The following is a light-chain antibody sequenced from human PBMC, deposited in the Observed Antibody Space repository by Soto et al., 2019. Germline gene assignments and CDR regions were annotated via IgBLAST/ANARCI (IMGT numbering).Light chain of an antibody. CDR1: QGIGVY. V-gene: IGKV1-27*01. CDR3: QKYNSAPLP. J-gene: IGKJ4*02. Sequence: DIQMTQSPSSLSASLGDRVTITCRASQGIGVYLAWFQQKPGKVPKLLIYAASALQSGVPSRFSGSGSGTEFTLTISSLQPEYFATYYCQKYNSAPLPFGGGTKVEIK. CDR2: AAS.